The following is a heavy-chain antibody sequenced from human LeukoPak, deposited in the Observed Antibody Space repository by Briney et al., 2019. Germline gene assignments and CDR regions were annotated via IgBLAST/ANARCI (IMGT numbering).Heavy chain of an antibody. J-gene: IGHJ4*02. D-gene: IGHD5-12*01. CDR2: ISFSNSTL. CDR3: AGGGATSFDY. V-gene: IGHV3-48*04. CDR1: GFNVSYYS. Sequence: GGSLRLSCAASGFNVSYYSMNWVRQAPGKGLEWVSYISFSNSTLYYADSVRGRFTISRDNAKNSLSLQMNSLRAENTAVYYCAGGGATSFDYWGQGILVTVSS.